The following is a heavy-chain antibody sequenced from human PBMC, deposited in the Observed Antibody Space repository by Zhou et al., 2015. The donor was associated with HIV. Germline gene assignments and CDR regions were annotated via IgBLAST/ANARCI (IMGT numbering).Heavy chain of an antibody. CDR2: ISAYNGNT. J-gene: IGHJ5*02. Sequence: QVQLVQSGAEVKKPGASVKVSCKASGYTFTSYGISWVRQAPGQGLEWMGWISAYNGNTNYAQKLQGRVTMTTDTSTSTAYMELRSLRSDDTAVYYCARDARRYCSGGSCNWFDPWGQGTLVTVS. V-gene: IGHV1-18*01. D-gene: IGHD2-15*01. CDR3: ARDARRYCSGGSCNWFDP. CDR1: GYTFTSYG.